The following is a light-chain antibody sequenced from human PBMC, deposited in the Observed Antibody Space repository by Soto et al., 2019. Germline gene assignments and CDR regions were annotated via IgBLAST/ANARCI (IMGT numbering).Light chain of an antibody. CDR3: QQINSYPYT. CDR2: AAS. J-gene: IGKJ2*01. CDR1: QGISSY. Sequence: IQWTQSPSSLSSSVGDRVTITCRASQGISSYLAWYQQKPGKAPKLLIYAASTLQSGVPSRFSGSGSETDFTLNISSLQPEDFATDDCQQINSYPYTVGQGTKLEIK. V-gene: IGKV1-9*01.